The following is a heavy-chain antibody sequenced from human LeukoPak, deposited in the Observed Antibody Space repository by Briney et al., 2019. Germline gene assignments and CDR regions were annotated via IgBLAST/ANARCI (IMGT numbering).Heavy chain of an antibody. J-gene: IGHJ4*02. CDR2: IKSKTDGGTT. D-gene: IGHD3-10*01. CDR3: TTDSFYYGSFYYFDY. Sequence: AGGSLRLSCAASGFTFSSYAMSWVRQAPGKGLEWVGRIKSKTDGGTTDYAAPVKGRFTISRDDSKNTLYLQMNSLKTEDTAVYYCTTDSFYYGSFYYFDYWGQGTLVTVSS. CDR1: GFTFSSYA. V-gene: IGHV3-15*01.